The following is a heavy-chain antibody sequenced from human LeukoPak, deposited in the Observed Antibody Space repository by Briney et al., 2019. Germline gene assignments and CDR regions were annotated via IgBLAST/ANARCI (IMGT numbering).Heavy chain of an antibody. CDR2: INHSGST. V-gene: IGHV4-34*01. CDR3: AREGRWLRAPQPHRRYYFDY. J-gene: IGHJ4*02. Sequence: SETLSLTCTVSGDSINSYYWSWIRQPPGKGLEWIGEINHSGSTNYNPSLKSRVTISVDTSKNQFSLKLSSVTAADTAVYYCAREGRWLRAPQPHRRYYFDYWGQGTLVTVSS. D-gene: IGHD5-24*01. CDR1: GDSINSYY.